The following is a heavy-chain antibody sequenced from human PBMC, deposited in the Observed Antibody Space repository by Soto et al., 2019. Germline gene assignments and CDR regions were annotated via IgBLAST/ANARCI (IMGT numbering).Heavy chain of an antibody. CDR3: ARSLPRYVLSYYYGLDV. D-gene: IGHD3-16*01. CDR1: GYTFTSYA. Sequence: ASVKVSCKASGYTFTSYAMHWVRQAPGQRLEWMGWINAGNGNTKYSQKFQGRVTITRDTSASTAYMELSSLRSEDTAVYYCARSLPRYVLSYYYGLDVCGQGTTVTVSS. J-gene: IGHJ6*02. CDR2: INAGNGNT. V-gene: IGHV1-3*01.